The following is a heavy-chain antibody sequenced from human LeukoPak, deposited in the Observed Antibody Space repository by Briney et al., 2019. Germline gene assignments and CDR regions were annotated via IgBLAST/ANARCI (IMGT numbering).Heavy chain of an antibody. CDR1: GYSFPNYW. V-gene: IGHV5-51*01. Sequence: GESLKISCKGSGYSFPNYWIGWVRQMSGKGLEWRGIIYPLDSDTRYSPSFQGQVTISADTSISTAYVQWSSLKASDTAMYYCASAFRDSSGYPENDAFDMWGQGTMVTVSS. D-gene: IGHD3-22*01. CDR3: ASAFRDSSGYPENDAFDM. J-gene: IGHJ3*02. CDR2: IYPLDSDT.